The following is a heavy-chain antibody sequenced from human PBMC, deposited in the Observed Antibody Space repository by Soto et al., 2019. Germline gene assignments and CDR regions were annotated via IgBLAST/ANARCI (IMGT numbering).Heavy chain of an antibody. Sequence: PSETLSLTCAVYGGSFSGYYWSWIRQPPGKGLEWIGEINHSGSTNYNPSLKSRVTISVDTSKNQFSLKLSSVTAADTAVYYCARMRRPGYYGMDVWGQGTRVTVSS. CDR3: ARMRRPGYYGMDV. D-gene: IGHD3-10*01. CDR2: INHSGST. V-gene: IGHV4-34*01. CDR1: GGSFSGYY. J-gene: IGHJ6*02.